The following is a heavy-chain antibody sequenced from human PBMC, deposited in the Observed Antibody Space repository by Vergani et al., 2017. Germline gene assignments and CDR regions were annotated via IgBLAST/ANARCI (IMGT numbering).Heavy chain of an antibody. Sequence: VQMVESGGGVVKPGGSLRLSCAASGFTFSSYSMNWVRQAPGKGLEWVSSISSSSSYIYYADSVKGRFTISRDNAKNSLYLQMNSLRAEDTAVYYCARVEGDFWSGLGLLDYWGQGTLVTVSS. CDR3: ARVEGDFWSGLGLLDY. V-gene: IGHV3-21*01. CDR2: ISSSSSYI. CDR1: GFTFSSYS. D-gene: IGHD3-3*01. J-gene: IGHJ4*02.